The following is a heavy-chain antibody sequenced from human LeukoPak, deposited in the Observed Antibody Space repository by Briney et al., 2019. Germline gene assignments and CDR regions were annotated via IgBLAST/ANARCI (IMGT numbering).Heavy chain of an antibody. Sequence: ASVKVSCKASGYTFTSYYMHWVRQAPGQGLEWMGIIHPSGGSTSYAQKFQGRVTMTRDTSTSTVYMELSSLRSEDTAVYYCARETYYYDSSGFLDYWGQGTLVTVSS. CDR1: GYTFTSYY. D-gene: IGHD3-22*01. V-gene: IGHV1-46*01. J-gene: IGHJ4*02. CDR2: IHPSGGST. CDR3: ARETYYYDSSGFLDY.